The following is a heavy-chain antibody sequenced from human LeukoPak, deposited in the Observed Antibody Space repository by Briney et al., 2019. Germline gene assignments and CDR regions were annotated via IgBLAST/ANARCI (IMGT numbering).Heavy chain of an antibody. J-gene: IGHJ4*02. CDR3: ARSYDSSGYYDY. D-gene: IGHD3-22*01. Sequence: GRSLRLSCAAPGFPFSSYAMHWVRQAPGKGLEWVAVISYDGSNKYYADSVKGRFTISRDNSKNTLYLQMNSLRAEDTAVYYCARSYDSSGYYDYWGQGTLVTVSS. V-gene: IGHV3-30*04. CDR2: ISYDGSNK. CDR1: GFPFSSYA.